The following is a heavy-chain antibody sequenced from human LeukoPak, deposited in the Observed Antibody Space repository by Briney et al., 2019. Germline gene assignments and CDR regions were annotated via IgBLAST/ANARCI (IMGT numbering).Heavy chain of an antibody. Sequence: GGSLRLSCAASGFTFSDYFMSWVRQAPGKGLEWVAVIWYDGSNKYYADSVKGRFTISRDNSKNTLYLQMNSLRAEDTAVYYCARDRFGNGDYETMFDYWGQGTLVTVSS. CDR2: IWYDGSNK. J-gene: IGHJ4*02. CDR3: ARDRFGNGDYETMFDY. V-gene: IGHV3-33*08. CDR1: GFTFSDYF. D-gene: IGHD4-17*01.